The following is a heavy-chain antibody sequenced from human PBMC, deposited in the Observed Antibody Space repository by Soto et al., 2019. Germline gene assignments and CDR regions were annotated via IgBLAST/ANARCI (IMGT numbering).Heavy chain of an antibody. J-gene: IGHJ5*02. V-gene: IGHV1-69*02. D-gene: IGHD5-18*01. Sequence: QVQLVQSGAEVKKPGSSVKVSCKASGGTISSYTISWVRQAPGQGLEWMGRIIPILGIANYAQKFQGRVTITADKSTSTAYMELSSLRSEDTAVYYCAASSWIQLWKFDPWGQGTLVTVSS. CDR3: AASSWIQLWKFDP. CDR1: GGTISSYT. CDR2: IIPILGIA.